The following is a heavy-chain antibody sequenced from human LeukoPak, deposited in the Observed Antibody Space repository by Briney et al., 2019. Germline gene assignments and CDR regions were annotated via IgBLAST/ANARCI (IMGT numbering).Heavy chain of an antibody. V-gene: IGHV1-18*01. D-gene: IGHD1-26*01. J-gene: IGHJ4*02. CDR3: ARVWEEGGLRGKDDY. CDR1: GYTFTSYG. Sequence: ASVKVSCKXSGYTFTSYGISWVRQAPGQGLEWMGWISAYNGNTNYSQKLQGGVTMTTDTSTSTAYMELRSLRSDDTAVYYCARVWEEGGLRGKDDYWGQGTLVTVSS. CDR2: ISAYNGNT.